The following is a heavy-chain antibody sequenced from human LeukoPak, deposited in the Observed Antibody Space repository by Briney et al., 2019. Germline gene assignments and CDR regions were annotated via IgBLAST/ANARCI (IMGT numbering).Heavy chain of an antibody. Sequence: PGASLRLSCAASGFTFSSYAMSWVRQAPGKGLEWVSTISNTGGSTFYADSVKGRFTVSRDSSKNTLYLQMNSLRAEDTAVYYCATRYGSGTYYMGYWGQGTLVTVSS. CDR2: ISNTGGST. V-gene: IGHV3-23*01. D-gene: IGHD3-10*01. J-gene: IGHJ4*02. CDR1: GFTFSSYA. CDR3: ATRYGSGTYYMGY.